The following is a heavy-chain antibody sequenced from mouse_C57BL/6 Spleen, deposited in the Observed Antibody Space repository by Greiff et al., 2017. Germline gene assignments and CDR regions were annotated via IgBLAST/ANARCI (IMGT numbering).Heavy chain of an antibody. V-gene: IGHV5-17*01. CDR2: ISSGSSTI. J-gene: IGHJ2*01. D-gene: IGHD2-4*01. CDR3: ARAYDYELYFDY. CDR1: GFTFSDYG. Sequence: EVQLVESGGGLVKPGGSLKLSCAASGFTFSDYGMHWVRQAPEKGLECVAYISSGSSTIYYADTVKGRFTISRDNAKNTLFLQMTSLRSEDTAMYYCARAYDYELYFDYWGQGTTLTVSS.